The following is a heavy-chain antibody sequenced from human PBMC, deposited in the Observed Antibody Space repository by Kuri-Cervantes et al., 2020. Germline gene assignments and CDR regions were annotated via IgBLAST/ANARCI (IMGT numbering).Heavy chain of an antibody. V-gene: IGHV3-30*18. Sequence: LSLTCAASGFTFSSYGMHWVRQAPGKGLEWVAVISYDGSNKYYADSVKGRFTISRDNSKNTLYLQMNSLRAEDTAVYYCAKDSLYCSSTSCSNWFDPWGQGTLVTVSS. J-gene: IGHJ5*02. CDR3: AKDSLYCSSTSCSNWFDP. CDR1: GFTFSSYG. D-gene: IGHD2-2*01. CDR2: ISYDGSNK.